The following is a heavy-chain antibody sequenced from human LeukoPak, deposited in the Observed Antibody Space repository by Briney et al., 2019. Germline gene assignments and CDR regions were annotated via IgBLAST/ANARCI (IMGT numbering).Heavy chain of an antibody. CDR3: ATGHSYGYDY. J-gene: IGHJ4*02. CDR2: VKGDGRTT. Sequence: GGSLRLSCAASGLTFSDFWMHWVRQPPGKGLVWVALVKGDGRTTIYADSVKGRFTISRGNAKNTLYLQMNSLRADDSGVYYCATGHSYGYDYWGQGVLVTVSS. V-gene: IGHV3-74*01. CDR1: GLTFSDFW. D-gene: IGHD5-18*01.